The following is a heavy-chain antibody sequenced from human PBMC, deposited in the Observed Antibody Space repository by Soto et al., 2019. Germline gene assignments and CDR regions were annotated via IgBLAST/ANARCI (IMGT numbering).Heavy chain of an antibody. V-gene: IGHV3-30*18. CDR3: AKGSASSGWPPSSRTSYYYYGMDV. J-gene: IGHJ6*02. D-gene: IGHD6-19*01. Sequence: QVQLVESGGGVVQPGRSLRLSCAASGFTFSSYGMHWVRQAPGKGLEWVAVTSYDGSNKYYADSVKGRFTISRDNSKNPVYLQMNSLRAEDTAGYYCAKGSASSGWPPSSRTSYYYYGMDVWGQGTTVTVSS. CDR2: TSYDGSNK. CDR1: GFTFSSYG.